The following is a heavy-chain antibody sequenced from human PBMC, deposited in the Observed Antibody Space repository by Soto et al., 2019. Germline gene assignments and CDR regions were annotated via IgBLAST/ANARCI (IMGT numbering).Heavy chain of an antibody. J-gene: IGHJ6*02. Sequence: PAESLKLSCTGSGYICTSYWISWVREVPWECLEWMGRIDPSDSYTNYSPSFQGHVTISADKSISTAYLQWSSLKASDTAMYYCASLSYCTNGVCYNYGMDVWGQGTTVTAP. CDR3: ASLSYCTNGVCYNYGMDV. D-gene: IGHD2-8*01. V-gene: IGHV5-10-1*01. CDR2: IDPSDSYT. CDR1: GYICTSYW.